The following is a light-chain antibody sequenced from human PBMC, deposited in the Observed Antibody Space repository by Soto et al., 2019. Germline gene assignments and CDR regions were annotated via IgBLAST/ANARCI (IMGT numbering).Light chain of an antibody. CDR1: QSLLHSNGYNY. CDR3: MQALQTPRT. V-gene: IGKV2-28*01. Sequence: DVVVTQSPLSLPVTPGEPASISCRSSQSLLHSNGYNYLDWYLQKPGQSPQLLIYLGSTRASGVPDRFSGSGSGTDFTLKISRVEAEDVGVSYCMQALQTPRTFGQGTKVEIK. CDR2: LGS. J-gene: IGKJ1*01.